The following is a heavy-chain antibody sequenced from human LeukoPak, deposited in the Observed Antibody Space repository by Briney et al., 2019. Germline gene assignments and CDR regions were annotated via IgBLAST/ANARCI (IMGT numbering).Heavy chain of an antibody. CDR1: GASISTYY. CDR2: LYNSGST. J-gene: IGHJ3*02. Sequence: PSETLSLTCTVSGASISTYYWNWMRQPPGKGLEWIGYLYNSGSTNYNPSLKSRATISVDMSKNQLSLKLSSVTAADTAVYYCARGVTTPLDAFDIWGQGTMVTVSS. CDR3: ARGVTTPLDAFDI. D-gene: IGHD1-26*01. V-gene: IGHV4-59*01.